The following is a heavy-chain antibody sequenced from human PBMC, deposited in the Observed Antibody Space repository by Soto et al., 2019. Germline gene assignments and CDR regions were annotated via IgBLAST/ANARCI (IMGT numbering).Heavy chain of an antibody. CDR1: GFTFTSSA. V-gene: IGHV1-58*02. CDR2: IVVGSGNT. D-gene: IGHD1-7*01. CDR3: AADPTGTTSGDY. J-gene: IGHJ4*02. Sequence: ASVKVSCKASGFTFTSSAMQWVRQARGQRLEWIGWIVVGSGNTKYAQKFQERVTITRDMSTSTAYMELSSLRSEDTAVYYCAADPTGTTSGDYWGQGTLVTVSS.